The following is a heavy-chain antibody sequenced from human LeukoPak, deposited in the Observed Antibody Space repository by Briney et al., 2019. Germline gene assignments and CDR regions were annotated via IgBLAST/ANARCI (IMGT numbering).Heavy chain of an antibody. V-gene: IGHV3-23*01. D-gene: IGHD3-10*01. J-gene: IGHJ3*02. CDR2: ISGSGGST. CDR3: AKRRQPSGDAFDI. Sequence: GGSLRLSCAASGFTFSSYAMSWVRQAPGKGLEWVSAISGSGGSTYYADSVKGRFTISRDNSKNTLYLQLNSLRAEDTAVYYCAKRRQPSGDAFDIWGQGTMVTVSS. CDR1: GFTFSSYA.